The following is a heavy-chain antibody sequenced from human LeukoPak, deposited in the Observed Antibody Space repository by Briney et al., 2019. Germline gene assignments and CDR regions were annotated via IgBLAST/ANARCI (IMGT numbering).Heavy chain of an antibody. CDR1: GFTFSSYA. CDR3: TTVVCSSTSCYIAFDI. CDR2: ISGSGGST. Sequence: GGSLRLSCAASGFTFSSYAMSWVRQAPGKGLEWVSTISGSGGSTYYADSVKGRFTISRDNSKNSLYLQMNSLRAEDTAVYYCTTVVCSSTSCYIAFDIWGQGTMVTVSS. D-gene: IGHD2-2*02. J-gene: IGHJ3*02. V-gene: IGHV3-23*01.